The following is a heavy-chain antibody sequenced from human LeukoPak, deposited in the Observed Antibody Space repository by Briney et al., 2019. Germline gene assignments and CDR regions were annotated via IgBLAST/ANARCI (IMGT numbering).Heavy chain of an antibody. Sequence: GESLKVSCKGSGYTFASYWIGWVRQMPGKGLEWMGIIYPGDSDTRYSPSFEGQVTISADKSIDTAYLQLSSLKASDIAMYYCARSVDGYRFDPWGQGTLVTVSS. J-gene: IGHJ5*02. CDR1: GYTFASYW. D-gene: IGHD5-24*01. V-gene: IGHV5-51*01. CDR3: ARSVDGYRFDP. CDR2: IYPGDSDT.